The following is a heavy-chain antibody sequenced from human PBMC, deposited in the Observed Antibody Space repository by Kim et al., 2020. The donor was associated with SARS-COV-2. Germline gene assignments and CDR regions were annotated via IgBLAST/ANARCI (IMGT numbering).Heavy chain of an antibody. V-gene: IGHV2-70*11. Sequence: QTLTLTCSFSGFSLTTRGMCVSWIRQPPGKALEWLARIDWDNDKYYRKSLKTRLTISKDTSKNQVVLTMTNVDPVDTATYYCARTHNAGGGTTVTASKAYRFDPWGQGTLVTVSS. CDR1: GFSLTTRGMC. CDR3: ARTHNAGGGTTVTASKAYRFDP. D-gene: IGHD4-17*01. J-gene: IGHJ5*02. CDR2: IDWDNDK.